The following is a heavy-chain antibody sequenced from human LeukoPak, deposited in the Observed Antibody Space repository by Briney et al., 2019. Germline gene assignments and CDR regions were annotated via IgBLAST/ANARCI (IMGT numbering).Heavy chain of an antibody. D-gene: IGHD5-12*01. CDR3: AKDQSAGVVVATYYFDY. V-gene: IGHV3-30*18. CDR1: GFTFSSYG. J-gene: IGHJ4*02. Sequence: EPGRSLRLSCAASGFTFSSYGMHWVRQAPGKGLEWVAVISYDGSNKYYADSVKGRFTISRDNSKNTLYLQMNSLRAEDTAVYYCAKDQSAGVVVATYYFDYWGQGTLVTVSS. CDR2: ISYDGSNK.